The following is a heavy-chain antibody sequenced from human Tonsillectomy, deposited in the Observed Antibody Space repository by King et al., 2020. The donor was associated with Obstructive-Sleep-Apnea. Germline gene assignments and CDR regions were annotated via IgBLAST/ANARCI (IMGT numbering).Heavy chain of an antibody. V-gene: IGHV3-21*01. J-gene: IGHJ4*02. CDR3: ARVGFYDFWSGLYYFDY. CDR2: IISSSSNM. Sequence: VQLVESGGGLVKPGGSLRLSCAASVFTFRSYSMNWVRPAPGKGLEWVSSIISSSSNMFYAASVKGRFTVSRDNAKNSLYLQMNSLRVEDTAVYYCARVGFYDFWSGLYYFDYWGQGTLVTVSA. D-gene: IGHD3-3*01. CDR1: VFTFRSYS.